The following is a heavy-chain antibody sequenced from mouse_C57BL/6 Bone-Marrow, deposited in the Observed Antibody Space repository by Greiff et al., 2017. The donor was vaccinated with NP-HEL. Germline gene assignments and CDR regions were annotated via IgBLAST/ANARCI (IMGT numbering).Heavy chain of an antibody. J-gene: IGHJ3*01. Sequence: LVESGAELARPGASVKLSCKASGYTFTSYGISWVKQRTGPGLEWIGEIYPRSGNTYYNEKFKGKATLTADKSSSTAYMELRSLTSEDSAVYFCARWMGLPSYWGQGTLVTVSA. CDR3: ARWMGLPSY. CDR1: GYTFTSYG. CDR2: IYPRSGNT. V-gene: IGHV1-81*01. D-gene: IGHD2-4*01.